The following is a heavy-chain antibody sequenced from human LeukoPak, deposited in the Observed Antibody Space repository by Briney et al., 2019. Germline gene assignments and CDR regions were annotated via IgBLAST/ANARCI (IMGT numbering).Heavy chain of an antibody. D-gene: IGHD2-2*01. Sequence: GGSLRLSCVASGFSYSGCGMSWVRQDPGKGLEWVSAISGSGGSTYYADSVKGRFTISRDNSKNTLYLQMNSLRAEDTAVYYCAKVMAVVPAAPFDYWGQGTLVTVSS. CDR2: ISGSGGST. CDR1: GFSYSGCG. J-gene: IGHJ4*02. V-gene: IGHV3-23*01. CDR3: AKVMAVVPAAPFDY.